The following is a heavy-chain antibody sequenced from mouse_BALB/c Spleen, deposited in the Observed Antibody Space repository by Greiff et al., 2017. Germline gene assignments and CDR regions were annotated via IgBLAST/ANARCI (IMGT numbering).Heavy chain of an antibody. CDR2: ISSGSSTI. J-gene: IGHJ4*01. CDR3: ARLTGTKAMDY. D-gene: IGHD4-1*01. V-gene: IGHV5-17*02. CDR1: GFTFSSFG. Sequence: EVKVVESGGGLVQPGGSRKLSCPASGFTFSSFGMHWVRQAPEKGLEWVAYISSGSSTIYYADTVKGRFTISRDNPKNTLFLQMTSLRSEDTAMYYCARLTGTKAMDYWGQGTSVTVSS.